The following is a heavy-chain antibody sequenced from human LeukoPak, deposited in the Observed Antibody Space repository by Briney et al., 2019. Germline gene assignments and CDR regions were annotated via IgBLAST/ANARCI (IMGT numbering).Heavy chain of an antibody. J-gene: IGHJ4*02. V-gene: IGHV3-23*01. CDR1: GFTFSSYA. CDR3: ARAGPNYGSGSYLDY. D-gene: IGHD3-10*01. Sequence: GGSLRLSCAASGFTFSSYAMSWVRQAPGKGLEWVSAISGSGGSTYYADSVKGRFTTSRDNSKNTLYLQMNSLRAEDTAVYYCARAGPNYGSGSYLDYWGQGTLVTVSS. CDR2: ISGSGGST.